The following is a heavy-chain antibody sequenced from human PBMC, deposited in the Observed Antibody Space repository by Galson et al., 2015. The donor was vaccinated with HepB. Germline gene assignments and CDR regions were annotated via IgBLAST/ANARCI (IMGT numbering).Heavy chain of an antibody. CDR2: IDPSDSYT. J-gene: IGHJ6*02. V-gene: IGHV5-10-1*01. D-gene: IGHD2-2*01. Sequence: QSGAEVKKPGESLRISCKGSGYSFTSYWISWVRQMPGKGLEWMGRIDPSDSYTNYSPSFQGHVTISADKSISTAYLQWSSLKASDTAMYYCAVSRTIVVVPAAPFYGMDVWGQGTTVTVSS. CDR1: GYSFTSYW. CDR3: AVSRTIVVVPAAPFYGMDV.